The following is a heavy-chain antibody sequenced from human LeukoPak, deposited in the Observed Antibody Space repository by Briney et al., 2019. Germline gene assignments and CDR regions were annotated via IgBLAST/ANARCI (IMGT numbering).Heavy chain of an antibody. CDR3: ARDFSSSTSCYSY. CDR1: GFTISSHS. J-gene: IGHJ4*02. V-gene: IGHV3-21*01. Sequence: PGGSLRLSCAASGFTISSHSRNWIRQAPGKGLEWVSSICPSGNYIYYADAVEDRVTISRDNAKNSLYLQMNRLRAEDTAVYYCARDFSSSTSCYSYWGQGAMVTDSS. CDR2: ICPSGNYI. D-gene: IGHD2-2*01.